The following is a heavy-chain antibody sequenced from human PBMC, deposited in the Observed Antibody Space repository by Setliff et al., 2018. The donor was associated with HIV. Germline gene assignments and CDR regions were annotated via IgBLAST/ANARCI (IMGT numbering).Heavy chain of an antibody. Sequence: SETLSLTCTVSGGSISSSSYYWGWIRQPPGKGLEWIGTIYYSGSTYYNPSLKSRVTMSVDTSKNQFSLKLRSVTAADTAVYYCASSNYRFVYFDYWGQGTLVTVSS. CDR2: IYYSGST. CDR1: GGSISSSSYY. V-gene: IGHV4-39*07. J-gene: IGHJ4*02. CDR3: ASSNYRFVYFDY. D-gene: IGHD1-7*01.